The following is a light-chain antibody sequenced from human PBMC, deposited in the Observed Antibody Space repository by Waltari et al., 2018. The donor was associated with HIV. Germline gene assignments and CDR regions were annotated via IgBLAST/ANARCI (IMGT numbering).Light chain of an antibody. CDR2: DVT. CDR1: SKDVGGYDH. V-gene: IGLV2-8*01. Sequence: QSALTQPLSASGSPGQSVTISCTGHSKDVGGYDHVSWYKQHPGKAPKLMLYDVTKRPSGVPDRFSGSKSGNTASLTVSGLQTEDEADYYCSSYAGINNLIFGGGTKLTVL. CDR3: SSYAGINNLI. J-gene: IGLJ2*01.